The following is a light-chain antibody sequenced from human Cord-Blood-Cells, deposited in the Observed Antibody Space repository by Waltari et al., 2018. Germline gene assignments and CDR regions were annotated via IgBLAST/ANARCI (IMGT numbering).Light chain of an antibody. CDR3: QQYYSTPQT. V-gene: IGKV4-1*01. CDR1: QSVLYSSNNKNY. CDR2: WAS. J-gene: IGKJ2*01. Sequence: DIVMTQSPDSLAVSLGERATINCKSSQSVLYSSNNKNYLAWYQQKTGQPPKLRIYWASTRESGVPDRFSGSGSGTDFTLTISSLQAEDVAVYYCQQYYSTPQTFGQGTKLEIK.